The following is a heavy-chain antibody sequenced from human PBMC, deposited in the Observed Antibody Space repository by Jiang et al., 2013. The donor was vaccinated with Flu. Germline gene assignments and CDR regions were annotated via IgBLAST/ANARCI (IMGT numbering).Heavy chain of an antibody. D-gene: IGHD3-10*01. CDR2: ISSSSSYI. V-gene: IGHV3-21*01. Sequence: WVSSISSSSSYIYYADSVKGRFTISRDNAKNSLYLQMNSLRAEDTAVYYCASTYYYGSGSYAYWGQGTLVTVSS. CDR3: ASTYYYGSGSYAY. J-gene: IGHJ4*02.